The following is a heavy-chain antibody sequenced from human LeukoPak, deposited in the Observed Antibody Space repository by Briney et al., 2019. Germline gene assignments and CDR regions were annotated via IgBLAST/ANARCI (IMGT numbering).Heavy chain of an antibody. CDR3: ARGGTAMVMLSPKDDY. Sequence: PGGSLRRSCAASGFTFSSYSMNWVRQAPGKGLEWVSSISSSSSYIYYADSVKGRFTISRDNAKNSLYLQMNSLRAEDTAVYYCARGGTAMVMLSPKDDYWGQGTLVTVSS. CDR2: ISSSSSYI. CDR1: GFTFSSYS. V-gene: IGHV3-21*01. D-gene: IGHD5-18*01. J-gene: IGHJ4*02.